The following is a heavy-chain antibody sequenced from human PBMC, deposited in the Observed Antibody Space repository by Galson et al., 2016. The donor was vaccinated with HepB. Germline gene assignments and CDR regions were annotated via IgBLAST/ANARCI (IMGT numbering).Heavy chain of an antibody. V-gene: IGHV4-34*01. J-gene: IGHJ6*02. CDR3: ERTKTWREDRPYYYGMDV. Sequence: SETLSLTCAVYGGSFSDYYWSWIRQPPGKGLEWIGEINHSGSTNYIPSLKSRVTISVDTSKNQVSLNLSSVTATDPAVYYCERTKTWREDRPYYYGMDVWGQGTTVTVSS. CDR2: INHSGST. D-gene: IGHD6-6*01. CDR1: GGSFSDYY.